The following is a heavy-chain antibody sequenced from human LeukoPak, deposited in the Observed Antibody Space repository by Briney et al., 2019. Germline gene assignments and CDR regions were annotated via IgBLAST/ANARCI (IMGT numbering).Heavy chain of an antibody. CDR2: ISASGGNI. CDR1: GVTFGGYT. J-gene: IGHJ3*02. D-gene: IGHD5-12*01. Sequence: PGGSLRLSCAGSGVTFGGYTMNWVRQAPGKGLEWLSYISASGGNIFYADSVKGRFTISRDNAKNTVYLQMNSLRAEDTAVYYVANRGSGSPNDAVDICIRGTMVTVTS. V-gene: IGHV3-48*01. CDR3: ANRGSGSPNDAVDI.